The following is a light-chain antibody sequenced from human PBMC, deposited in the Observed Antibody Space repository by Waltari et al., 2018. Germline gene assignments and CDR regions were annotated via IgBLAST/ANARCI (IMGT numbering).Light chain of an antibody. Sequence: DIQMSQSTSSLSASVGDRVTITCRASQDIRSNLNWYQQKPGKAPKLLIYYASTLANGVPSRFSGSGSGTEFTFTISSLQPEDFATYYCQHANSYPLTFGGGTKVEIK. CDR1: QDIRSN. V-gene: IGKV1-17*01. CDR3: QHANSYPLT. J-gene: IGKJ4*01. CDR2: YAS.